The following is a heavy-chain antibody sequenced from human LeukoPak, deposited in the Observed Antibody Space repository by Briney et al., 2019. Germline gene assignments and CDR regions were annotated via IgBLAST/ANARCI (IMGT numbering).Heavy chain of an antibody. CDR1: GFTVSSNY. Sequence: GGSLRLSCAASGFTVSSNYMSWVRQAPGKGLEWVSVIYSGGSTYHADSVKGRFTISRDNSKNTLYLQMNSLRAEDTAVYYCARPYGDYGPFGYWGQGTLVTVSS. V-gene: IGHV3-53*01. D-gene: IGHD4-17*01. J-gene: IGHJ4*02. CDR3: ARPYGDYGPFGY. CDR2: IYSGGST.